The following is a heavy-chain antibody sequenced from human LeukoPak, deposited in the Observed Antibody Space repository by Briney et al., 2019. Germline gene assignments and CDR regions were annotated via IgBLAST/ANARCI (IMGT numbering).Heavy chain of an antibody. CDR3: ARVSRGSYHFEY. D-gene: IGHD1-26*01. CDR1: GFTFSSYT. Sequence: GGSLRLSCAASGFTFSSYTMHWVRQAPGKGLEYVSFIGSDGGNTYYANSVKGRFTISRDNAKNTLYLQMSSLRAEDTAVYYCARVSRGSYHFEYWGQGALVTVSS. J-gene: IGHJ4*02. CDR2: IGSDGGNT. V-gene: IGHV3-64*01.